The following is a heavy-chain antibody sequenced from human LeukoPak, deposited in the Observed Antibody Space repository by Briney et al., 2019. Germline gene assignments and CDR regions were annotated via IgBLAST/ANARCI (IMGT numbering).Heavy chain of an antibody. CDR1: GYTFTSYD. Sequence: ASVRVSCKASGYTFTSYDINWVRQAPGQGLEWMGWMNPNSGNTGYAQKFQGIVTMTRNTSISTAYMELSSLRSEDTAVYYCARGTRYCSGGSCSFDRWGQGTLVTVSS. J-gene: IGHJ5*02. D-gene: IGHD2-15*01. CDR3: ARGTRYCSGGSCSFDR. CDR2: MNPNSGNT. V-gene: IGHV1-8*01.